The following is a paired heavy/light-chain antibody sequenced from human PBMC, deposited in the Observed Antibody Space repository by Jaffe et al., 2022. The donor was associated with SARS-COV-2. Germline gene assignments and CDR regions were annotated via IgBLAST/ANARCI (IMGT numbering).Heavy chain of an antibody. V-gene: IGHV4-39*01. D-gene: IGHD3-10*01. J-gene: IGHJ5*02. CDR3: ARHRQGVPFDP. CDR2: ISNSGTT. CDR1: GGSISSSSYY. Sequence: QLQLQESGPGLVKPSETLSLTCTVSGGSISSSSYYWGWIRQPPGKGLEWIGSISNSGTTYYNSSLKSRVTISVDTSKNQFSLKLNSVTAADTAVYYCARHRQGVPFDPWGQGTLVTVSS.
Light chain of an antibody. Sequence: QSALTQPPSASGSPGQSVTISCTGTSGDVGVYNFVSWYQQHPGKAPKLMIYEVNRRPSGVPDRFSGSKSGNTASLTVSGLQAEDEADYFCSSYAGSNSWVFGGGTKLTVL. J-gene: IGLJ3*02. V-gene: IGLV2-8*01. CDR3: SSYAGSNSWV. CDR1: SGDVGVYNF. CDR2: EVN.